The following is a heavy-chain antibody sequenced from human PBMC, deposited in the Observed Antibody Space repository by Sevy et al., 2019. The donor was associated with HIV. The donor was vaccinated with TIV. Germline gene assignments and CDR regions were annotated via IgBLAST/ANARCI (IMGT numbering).Heavy chain of an antibody. D-gene: IGHD5-12*01. CDR2: IYSGGNT. CDR3: ARETLSGYNL. CDR1: GFTVSNNY. V-gene: IGHV3-53*01. Sequence: GGSLRLSCAVSGFTVSNNYMSWVRQAPGKGLEWVSDIYSGGNTYYADSVKGRFTISRDNSKNTVYLQMSSLRAEDTAVYYCARETLSGYNLWGQGTLVTVSS. J-gene: IGHJ4*02.